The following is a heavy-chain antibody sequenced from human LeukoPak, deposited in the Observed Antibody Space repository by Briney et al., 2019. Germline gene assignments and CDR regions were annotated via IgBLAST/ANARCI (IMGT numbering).Heavy chain of an antibody. CDR3: ARDRRGWYIFDY. CDR1: GYTFTSYA. Sequence: ASVKVSCKASGYTFTSYAMHWVRQAPGQRLEWMGWINAGNGNTKYSQKFQGRVTITRVTSASTAYMELSSLRSEDTAVYYCARDRRGWYIFDYWGQGTLVTVSS. V-gene: IGHV1-3*01. CDR2: INAGNGNT. J-gene: IGHJ4*02. D-gene: IGHD6-19*01.